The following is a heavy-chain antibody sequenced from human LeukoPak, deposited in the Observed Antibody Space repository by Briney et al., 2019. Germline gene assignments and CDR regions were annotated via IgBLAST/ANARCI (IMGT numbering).Heavy chain of an antibody. J-gene: IGHJ4*02. D-gene: IGHD6-13*01. CDR2: LSGSGLST. CDR1: GFTFSSYA. V-gene: IGHV3-23*01. Sequence: AGSLRLSCAASGFTFSSYAMSWVRQAPGKGLQWVSALSGSGLSTYYADSVKGRFTISRDNSKNTLYLQMNSLRAEDTAVYYCAKGGESSSWLFDYWGQGTLVPVSS. CDR3: AKGGESSSWLFDY.